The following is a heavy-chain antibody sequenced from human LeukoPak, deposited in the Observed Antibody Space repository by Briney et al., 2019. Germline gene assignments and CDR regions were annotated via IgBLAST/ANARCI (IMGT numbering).Heavy chain of an antibody. V-gene: IGHV4-39*07. J-gene: IGHJ4*02. CDR1: GGSINNSSYY. Sequence: PSETLSLTCTVSGGSINNSSYYWGWIRQPPGKGLEWIGSIYYSGSTYYNPSLKSRVTISVDKSKNQFSLKLSSVTAADTAVYYCARLGGSSGLTLDYWGQGTLVTVSS. D-gene: IGHD6-19*01. CDR2: IYYSGST. CDR3: ARLGGSSGLTLDY.